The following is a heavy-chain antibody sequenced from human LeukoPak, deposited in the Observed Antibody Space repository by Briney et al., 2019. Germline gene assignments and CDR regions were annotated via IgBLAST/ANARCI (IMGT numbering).Heavy chain of an antibody. CDR2: VNQGGTEK. Sequence: GGSLRLSCAASGFTFSSQWMGWVRQAPGKGLEWVANVNQGGTEKFYVDSVKGRFTISRDNAENSLYLQMNSLRVGDTAVYYCAREHYFYHMDGWGEGTTVTVSS. J-gene: IGHJ6*03. V-gene: IGHV3-7*01. CDR3: AREHYFYHMDG. CDR1: GFTFSSQW.